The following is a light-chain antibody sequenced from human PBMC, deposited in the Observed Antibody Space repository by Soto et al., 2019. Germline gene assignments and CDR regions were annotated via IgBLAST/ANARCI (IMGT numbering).Light chain of an antibody. J-gene: IGKJ1*01. CDR2: AAS. CDR1: QSVGTS. Sequence: DIVLTQSPATLSLSPGERASLSCRASQSVGTSLAWYQQRPGQAPRLLLSAASTRATGIPARFSSSGTGTDFTLTISGLQPEDVAVYYCQQYHSWPPRTFGQGTEVEIK. V-gene: IGKV3-11*01. CDR3: QQYHSWPPRT.